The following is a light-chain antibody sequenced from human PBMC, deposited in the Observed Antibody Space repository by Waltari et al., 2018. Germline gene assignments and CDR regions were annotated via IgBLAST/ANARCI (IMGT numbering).Light chain of an antibody. V-gene: IGKV1-33*01. J-gene: IGKJ1*01. CDR3: QQHDNSPWT. CDR1: QGINNW. Sequence: DIQITQSPSSLSASVGDRVTITCRASQGINNWLAWYQQKPGKAPKLLIYRASNLETGVPSRFSGSGSGTDFTLTINSLQPEDVATYYCQQHDNSPWTFGQGTKVEIK. CDR2: RAS.